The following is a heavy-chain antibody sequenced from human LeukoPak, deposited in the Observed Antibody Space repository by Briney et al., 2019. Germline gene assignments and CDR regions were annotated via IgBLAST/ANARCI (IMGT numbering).Heavy chain of an antibody. CDR1: GFTFSSYA. J-gene: IGHJ4*02. Sequence: GGSLRLSCAASGFTFSSYAMSWVRQAPGKGLEWVSAISGSGGSTYYADSVKGRFTISRDNSKNTLYLQMNGLRAEDTAVYYCAKTPTGYYAVFDYWGQGTLVTVSS. CDR3: AKTPTGYYAVFDY. V-gene: IGHV3-23*01. D-gene: IGHD3-9*01. CDR2: ISGSGGST.